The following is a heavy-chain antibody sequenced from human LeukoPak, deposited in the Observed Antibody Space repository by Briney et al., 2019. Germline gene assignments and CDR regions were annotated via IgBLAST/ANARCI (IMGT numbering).Heavy chain of an antibody. J-gene: IGHJ4*02. CDR3: ATLAGSGWLRYDYDY. CDR1: GGSFSGYY. Sequence: SETLSLTCAVSGGSFSGYYWSWIRQPPGKGLEWIGEINHSGSTNYNPSLKSRVTISVDTSKNQFSLKLSSVTAADTAVYYCATLAGSGWLRYDYDYWGQGTLVTVSS. V-gene: IGHV4-34*01. CDR2: INHSGST. D-gene: IGHD5-12*01.